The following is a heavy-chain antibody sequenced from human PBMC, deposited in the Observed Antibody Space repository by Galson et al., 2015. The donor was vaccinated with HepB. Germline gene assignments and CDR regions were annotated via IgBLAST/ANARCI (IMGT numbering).Heavy chain of an antibody. CDR3: ARSKPPDSKQLAH. D-gene: IGHD3-22*01. J-gene: IGHJ5*02. V-gene: IGHV1-3*01. CDR1: GYTFTSYA. CDR2: INAGNGNT. Sequence: SVKVSCKASGYTFTSYAMHWVRQAPGQRLEWMGWINAGNGNTKYSQKLQGRVTITRDTSASTAYMELSSLRSEDTAVYYCARSKPPDSKQLAHWGQGTLVTVSS.